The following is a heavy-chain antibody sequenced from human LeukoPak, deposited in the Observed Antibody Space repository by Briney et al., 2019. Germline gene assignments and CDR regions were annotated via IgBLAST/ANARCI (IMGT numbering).Heavy chain of an antibody. CDR2: IYYSGST. CDR3: ARDLRYYYDSSGYYSYGMDV. J-gene: IGHJ6*02. CDR1: GGSISSGDYY. Sequence: SQTLSLTCTVSGGSISSGDYYWSWIRQPPGKGLEWIGYIYYSGSTYYNPSLKSRVTISVDTSKNQFSLKLSSVTAADTAVYYCARDLRYYYDSSGYYSYGMDVWGQGTTVTVSS. D-gene: IGHD3-22*01. V-gene: IGHV4-30-4*01.